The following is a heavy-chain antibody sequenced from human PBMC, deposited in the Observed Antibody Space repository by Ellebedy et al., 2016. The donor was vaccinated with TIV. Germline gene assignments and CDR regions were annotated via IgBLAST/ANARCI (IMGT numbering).Heavy chain of an antibody. CDR1: GGSISIYY. J-gene: IGHJ4*02. CDR2: ISYSGTT. Sequence: SETLSLTCTVSGGSISIYYWSWIRQPPGKRLEWIGYISYSGTTDYNPSLKSRVTISVDTSKNQFSLNLSSVTAADTAVYYCARLGGQQLSRCYFDYWGQGTLVTVSS. V-gene: IGHV4-59*08. D-gene: IGHD6-13*01. CDR3: ARLGGQQLSRCYFDY.